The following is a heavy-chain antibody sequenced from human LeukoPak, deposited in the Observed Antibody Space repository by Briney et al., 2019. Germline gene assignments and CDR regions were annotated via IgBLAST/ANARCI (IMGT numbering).Heavy chain of an antibody. Sequence: GGSLRLSCAASGFTFGSYWMRWVRQAPGKGPVWVSRINSDGSSTSYADSAKGRFTISRDNAKNTLYLQMNSLRVEDTAVYYCASTNRLDYWGQGTLVTVSS. D-gene: IGHD2/OR15-2a*01. CDR1: GFTFGSYW. J-gene: IGHJ4*02. CDR2: INSDGSST. V-gene: IGHV3-74*01. CDR3: ASTNRLDY.